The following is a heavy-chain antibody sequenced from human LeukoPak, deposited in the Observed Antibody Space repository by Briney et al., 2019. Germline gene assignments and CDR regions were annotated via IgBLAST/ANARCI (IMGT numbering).Heavy chain of an antibody. Sequence: GGSLRLSCAVSGFTFSSYAMHWVRQAPGKGLEWVAVISFDGTNKYYAASVKGRFTMSRDNSKNTLYVQMNSLRPEDTAVYYCARGGGTTDSGWYGYYFDHWGQGTLVTVSS. CDR3: ARGGGTTDSGWYGYYFDH. J-gene: IGHJ4*02. D-gene: IGHD6-19*01. V-gene: IGHV3-30*04. CDR2: ISFDGTNK. CDR1: GFTFSSYA.